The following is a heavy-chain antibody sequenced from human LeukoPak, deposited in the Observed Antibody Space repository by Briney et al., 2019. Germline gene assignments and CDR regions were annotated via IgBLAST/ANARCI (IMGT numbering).Heavy chain of an antibody. CDR3: ARHPELAHWYFDL. D-gene: IGHD6-6*01. Sequence: PSETLSLTCTVSLGSISSNNYYWGWLRQPPGKGLEWIGSIFYSGSAYYNPSLKSRVTISVDTSKNQFSLKLSSVTAADTAVYYCARHPELAHWYFDLWGRGTLVTVSS. J-gene: IGHJ2*01. CDR1: LGSISSNNYY. CDR2: IFYSGSA. V-gene: IGHV4-39*01.